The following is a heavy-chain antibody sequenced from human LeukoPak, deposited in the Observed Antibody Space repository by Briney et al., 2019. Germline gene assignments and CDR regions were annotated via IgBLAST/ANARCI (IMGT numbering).Heavy chain of an antibody. Sequence: PGGSLRLSCAASGFTFSSYAMSWVRQAPGKGLEWVSAISNSGGGTYYADSVKGRFTISRDNAKNSLYLQMNSLRAEDTAVYYCARDGAPPITMVRGVIIDYYYYYMDVWGKGTTVTVSS. J-gene: IGHJ6*03. V-gene: IGHV3-23*01. CDR3: ARDGAPPITMVRGVIIDYYYYYMDV. CDR1: GFTFSSYA. CDR2: ISNSGGGT. D-gene: IGHD3-10*01.